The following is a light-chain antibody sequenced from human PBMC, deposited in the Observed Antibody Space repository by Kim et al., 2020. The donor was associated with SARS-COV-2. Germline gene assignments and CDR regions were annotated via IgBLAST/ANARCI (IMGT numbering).Light chain of an antibody. J-gene: IGLJ3*02. Sequence: ELTQPPSASGTPGQRVTISCSGSSSNIGSNYVYWYQQLPGTAPKLLIYRNNQRPSGVPDRFSGSKSGTSASLAISGLRSEDEADYYCAAWDDSLSVNWVFGGGTQLTVL. CDR1: SSNIGSNY. CDR2: RNN. CDR3: AAWDDSLSVNWV. V-gene: IGLV1-47*01.